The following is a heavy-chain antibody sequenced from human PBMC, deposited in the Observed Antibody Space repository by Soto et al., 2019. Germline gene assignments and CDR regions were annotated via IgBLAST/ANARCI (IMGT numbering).Heavy chain of an antibody. CDR2: VYHTGRT. V-gene: IGHV4-61*01. J-gene: IGHJ4*02. D-gene: IGHD3-3*01. Sequence: PSETLSLTCTVSGGSFKSGSYSLIGIRQPPGKGLEWIGYVYHTGRTSYNPSLKSRVSISMDTSKNQFSLNLDSVTAADTAVYFCARDFAYFDSWGQGTLVTVSS. CDR1: GGSFKSGSYS. CDR3: ARDFAYFDS.